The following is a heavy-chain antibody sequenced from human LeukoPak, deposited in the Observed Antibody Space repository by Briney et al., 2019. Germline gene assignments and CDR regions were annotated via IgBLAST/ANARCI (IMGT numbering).Heavy chain of an antibody. V-gene: IGHV4-39*01. CDR3: ARQKVTYCSSTSCNINYFDY. D-gene: IGHD2-2*02. J-gene: IGHJ4*02. CDR2: IYYSGST. CDR1: GGSISSSSYY. Sequence: PSETLSLTCTVSGGSISSSSYYWGWIRQPPGKGLEWIGSIYYSGSTYYNPSLKSRVTISVDTSKNQFSLKLSSVTAADTAVYYCARQKVTYCSSTSCNINYFDYWGQGTLVTVSS.